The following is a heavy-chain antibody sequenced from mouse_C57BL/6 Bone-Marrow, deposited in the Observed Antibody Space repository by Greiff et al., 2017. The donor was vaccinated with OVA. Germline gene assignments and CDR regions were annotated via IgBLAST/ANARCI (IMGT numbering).Heavy chain of an antibody. CDR3: ARRVYYYGSSYFDY. D-gene: IGHD1-1*01. J-gene: IGHJ2*01. V-gene: IGHV1-52*01. CDR1: GYTFTSYW. CDR2: IDPSDSET. Sequence: QVQLQQPGAELVRPGSSVKLSCKASGYTFTSYWMHWVKQRPIQGLEWIGNIDPSDSETHYNQKFKDKATLTVDKSSSTAYMQLSSLTSEDAAVYYWARRVYYYGSSYFDYWGQGTTLTVSS.